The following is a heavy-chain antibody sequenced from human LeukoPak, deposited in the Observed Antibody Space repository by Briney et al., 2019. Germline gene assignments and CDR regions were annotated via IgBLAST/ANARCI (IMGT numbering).Heavy chain of an antibody. J-gene: IGHJ4*02. CDR1: GGSISSYY. D-gene: IGHD1-26*01. V-gene: IGHV4-59*08. Sequence: PSETLSLTCTVSGGSISSYYWSWIRQPPGKGLEWIGYIYYSGCTNYNPSLKSRVTISVDTSKNQFSLKLSSVTAADTAVYYCASLRERSYYARGFDYWGQGTLVTVSS. CDR2: IYYSGCT. CDR3: ASLRERSYYARGFDY.